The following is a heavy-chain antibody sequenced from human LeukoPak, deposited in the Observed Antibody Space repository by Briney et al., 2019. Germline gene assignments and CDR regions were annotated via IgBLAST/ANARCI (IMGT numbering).Heavy chain of an antibody. CDR3: AASITIFGVVIGWFDP. CDR2: IIPIFGTA. D-gene: IGHD3-3*01. CDR1: GGTFSSYA. J-gene: IGHJ5*02. Sequence: ASVKVSCKASGGTFSSYAISWVRQAPGQGLEWMGGIIPIFGTANYAQKFQGRVTITADESTSTAYMELSSLRSEDTAVYYCAASITIFGVVIGWFDPWGQGTLVTVSS. V-gene: IGHV1-69*13.